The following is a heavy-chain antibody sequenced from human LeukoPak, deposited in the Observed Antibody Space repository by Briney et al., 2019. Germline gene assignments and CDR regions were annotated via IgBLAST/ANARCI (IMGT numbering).Heavy chain of an antibody. CDR3: ARDESYSLGSGDY. D-gene: IGHD5-18*01. Sequence: ASVTVSFTASGYTFTIYDINWVRQATGQGLEWMGWMNPNSGNTGYAQKFQGRVTMTRNTSISTAYMELSSLRSEDTAVCYCARDESYSLGSGDYWGQGTLVTVSS. CDR2: MNPNSGNT. V-gene: IGHV1-8*01. CDR1: GYTFTIYD. J-gene: IGHJ4*02.